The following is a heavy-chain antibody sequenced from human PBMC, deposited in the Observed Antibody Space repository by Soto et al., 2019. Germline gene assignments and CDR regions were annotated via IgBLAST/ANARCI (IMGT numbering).Heavy chain of an antibody. CDR3: ARGLGLWFGDPRGWLDP. CDR1: GGSVSSGSYF. D-gene: IGHD3-10*01. J-gene: IGHJ5*02. Sequence: SETLSLTCIVSGGSVSSGSYFWSWIRQPPGKGLEWIGYIHFSGSTNYHPSLKSRLTISVDTSKNQFTLKLSSVTAADTAVYYCARGLGLWFGDPRGWLDPWGQGTLVTVSS. V-gene: IGHV4-61*01. CDR2: IHFSGST.